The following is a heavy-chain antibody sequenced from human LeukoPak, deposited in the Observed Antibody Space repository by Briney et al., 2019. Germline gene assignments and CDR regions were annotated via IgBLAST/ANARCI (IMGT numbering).Heavy chain of an antibody. V-gene: IGHV3-53*05. CDR2: IYSSDNP. J-gene: IGHJ4*02. CDR1: GFPVSSNY. D-gene: IGHD2-15*01. Sequence: PGGSLRLSCAASGFPVSSNYMSWVRQAPGKGLEWVPLIYSSDNPYYADSVKGRFTISRDISKNTLSLQMKSLRPDDTAVYYCARGCSGGSCYSAFDYWGQGTLVTVSS. CDR3: ARGCSGGSCYSAFDY.